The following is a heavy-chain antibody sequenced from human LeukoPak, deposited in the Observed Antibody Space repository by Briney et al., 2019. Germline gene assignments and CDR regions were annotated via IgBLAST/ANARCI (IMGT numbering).Heavy chain of an antibody. CDR2: SSAYNGNT. D-gene: IGHD3-10*01. J-gene: IGHJ5*02. V-gene: IGHV1-18*04. CDR3: ARDGTHPMVRGVIIS. CDR1: GYTCSSYG. Sequence: WSSAKLACQGSGYTCSSYGISCVRQTPGPLLELMGWSSAYNGNTNYAQKLQGRVTMTTDTTTRTAYMELRSLRSDDTAVYYCARDGTHPMVRGVIISWGQGILVTVSS.